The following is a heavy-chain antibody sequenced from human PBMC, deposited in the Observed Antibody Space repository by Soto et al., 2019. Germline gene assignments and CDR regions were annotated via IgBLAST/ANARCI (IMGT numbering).Heavy chain of an antibody. J-gene: IGHJ4*02. D-gene: IGHD3-3*01. CDR3: ARRESITIFGVVTEYYFDY. Sequence: GGSLRLSCAASGFTFSSYAMHWVRQAPGKGLEYVSAISSNGGSTYYANSVKGRFTISRDNSKNTLYLQMGSLRAEDMAVYYCARRESITIFGVVTEYYFDYWGQGTLVTVSS. CDR1: GFTFSSYA. V-gene: IGHV3-64*01. CDR2: ISSNGGST.